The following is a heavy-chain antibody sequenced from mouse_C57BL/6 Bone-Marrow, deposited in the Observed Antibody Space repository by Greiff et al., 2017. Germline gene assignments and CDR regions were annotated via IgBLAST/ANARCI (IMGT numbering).Heavy chain of an antibody. Sequence: EVMLVESGGGLVKPGGSLKLSCAASGFTFSSYAMSWVRQTPEKRLEWVATISDGGSYTYYPDNVKGRFTISRDNAKNNLYLQMSHLKSEDTAMYYCARDLAHFDYWGQGTTLTVSS. J-gene: IGHJ2*01. CDR1: GFTFSSYA. CDR3: ARDLAHFDY. CDR2: ISDGGSYT. V-gene: IGHV5-4*01.